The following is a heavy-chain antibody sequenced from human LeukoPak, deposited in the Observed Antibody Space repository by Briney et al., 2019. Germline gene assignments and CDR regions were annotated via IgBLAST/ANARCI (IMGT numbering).Heavy chain of an antibody. Sequence: GGSLRLSCAASGFTFSSYGMTWVRQAPGKGLEWVSYISSSSSTIYYADSVKGRFTISRDNAKNSLYLQLNSLRAEDTAVYYCARDDSSSWYMDWGQGTLVTVSS. CDR3: ARDDSSSWYMD. CDR1: GFTFSSYG. CDR2: ISSSSSTI. J-gene: IGHJ4*02. V-gene: IGHV3-48*01. D-gene: IGHD6-13*01.